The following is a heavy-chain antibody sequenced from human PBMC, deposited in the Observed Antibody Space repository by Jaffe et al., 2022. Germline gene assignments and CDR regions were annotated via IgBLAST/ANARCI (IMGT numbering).Heavy chain of an antibody. CDR2: IYYSGST. CDR3: ASQDYYYYYMDV. CDR1: GGSISSSSYY. Sequence: QLQLQESGPGLVKPSETLSLTCTVSGGSISSSSYYWGWIRQPPGKGLEWIGSIYYSGSTYYNPSLKSRVTISVDTSKNQFSLKLSSVTAADTAVYYCASQDYYYYYMDVWGKGTTVTVSS. J-gene: IGHJ6*03. V-gene: IGHV4-39*01.